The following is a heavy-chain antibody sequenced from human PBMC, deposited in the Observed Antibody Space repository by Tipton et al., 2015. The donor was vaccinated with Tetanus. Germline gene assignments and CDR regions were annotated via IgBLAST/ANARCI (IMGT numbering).Heavy chain of an antibody. CDR3: ARDSGSPQTYYYDSSGYYPYYYYGMDV. D-gene: IGHD3-22*01. CDR2: IYYRGST. Sequence: TLSLTCTVSGGSISSGGYYWSWIRQHPGKGLEWIGYIYYRGSTYYNPSLKSRVTISVDTSKNHFSLKLISVTAAYTAVYYCARDSGSPQTYYYDSSGYYPYYYYGMDVWGQRTTVTVSS. J-gene: IGHJ6*02. V-gene: IGHV4-31*03. CDR1: GGSISSGGYY.